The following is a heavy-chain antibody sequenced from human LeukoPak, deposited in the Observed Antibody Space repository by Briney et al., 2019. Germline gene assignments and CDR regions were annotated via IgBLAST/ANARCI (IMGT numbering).Heavy chain of an antibody. J-gene: IGHJ4*02. D-gene: IGHD4-17*01. V-gene: IGHV1-69*04. CDR1: GGSFSSYV. CDR2: IIPTLAIA. CDR3: AGHPDYGDYDLTRPHDY. Sequence: ASVKVSCKASGGSFSSYVINWVRQAHGQGLEWMGRIIPTLAIANYAQKFQGRVTITADKSTSTAYMELSSLRSEDTAVYYCAGHPDYGDYDLTRPHDYWGQGTLVTVSS.